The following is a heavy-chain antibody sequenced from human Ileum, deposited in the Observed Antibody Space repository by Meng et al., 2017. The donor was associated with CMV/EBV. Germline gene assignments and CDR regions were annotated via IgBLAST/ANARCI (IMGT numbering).Heavy chain of an antibody. CDR1: GYTFTGYY. CDR3: AREDSSGYYGIDY. J-gene: IGHJ4*02. CDR2: INPNSGGT. D-gene: IGHD3-22*01. Sequence: QVQLVQSGAEVXXXXXSVKGSXKASGYTFTGYYMHWVRQAPGQGLEWMGWINPNSGGTNYAQKFQGRVTMTRDTSISTAYMELSRLRSDDTAVYYCAREDSSGYYGIDYWGQGTLVTVSS. V-gene: IGHV1-2*02.